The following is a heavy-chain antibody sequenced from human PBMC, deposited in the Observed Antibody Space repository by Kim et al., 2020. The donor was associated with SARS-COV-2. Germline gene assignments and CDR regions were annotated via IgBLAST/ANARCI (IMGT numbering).Heavy chain of an antibody. CDR3: ARGVRDSNWFDP. CDR2: IYYSGST. Sequence: SETLSLTCTVSGGSISSGDYYWSWIRQPPGKGLEWIGYIYYSGSTYYNPSLKSRVTISVDTSKNQFSLKLSSVTAADTAVYYCARGVRDSNWFDPWGQGTLVTVSS. D-gene: IGHD4-4*01. CDR1: GGSISSGDYY. J-gene: IGHJ5*02. V-gene: IGHV4-30-4*01.